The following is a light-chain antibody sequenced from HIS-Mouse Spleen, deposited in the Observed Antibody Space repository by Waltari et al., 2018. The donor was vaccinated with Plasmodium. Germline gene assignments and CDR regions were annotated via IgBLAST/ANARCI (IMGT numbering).Light chain of an antibody. CDR3: QQYGSSGT. CDR2: GAS. J-gene: IGKJ1*01. CDR1: QSVSSSY. Sequence: IVLTQSPGTLSLSPGERATLSCRASQSVSSSYLAWYQQKPGQAPRPLIYGASSRATGIPDRFSGSGSGTDFTLTISRLEPEDFAVYYCQQYGSSGTFGQGTKVEIK. V-gene: IGKV3-20*01.